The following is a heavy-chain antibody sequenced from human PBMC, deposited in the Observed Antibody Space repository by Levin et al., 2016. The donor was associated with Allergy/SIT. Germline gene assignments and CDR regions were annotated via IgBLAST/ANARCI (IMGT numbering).Heavy chain of an antibody. Sequence: PGKGLEWIGSIYYSGSTYYNPSLKSRVTISVDTSKNQFSLKLSSVTAADTAVYYCARHEVRVDGYSYGYDYYYYGMDVWGQGTTVTVSS. J-gene: IGHJ6*02. D-gene: IGHD5-18*01. CDR3: ARHEVRVDGYSYGYDYYYYGMDV. V-gene: IGHV4-39*01. CDR2: IYYSGST.